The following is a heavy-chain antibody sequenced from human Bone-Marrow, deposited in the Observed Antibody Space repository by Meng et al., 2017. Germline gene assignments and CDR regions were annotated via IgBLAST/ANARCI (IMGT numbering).Heavy chain of an antibody. J-gene: IGHJ4*02. D-gene: IGHD2-8*01. V-gene: IGHV4-34*01. CDR1: GGSFSASY. CDR3: ARGPTKMSHDFDY. CDR2: INHLGGT. Sequence: QVHVELSGAWLLKPSETLSLTCVVSGGSFSASYWSWFSQPPGKWLGWIGEINHLGGTHFIPSLESQYTNSVKTSQTNLSLSLKSVPDAESDVHYCARGPTKMSHDFDYWGQGTLVTVSS.